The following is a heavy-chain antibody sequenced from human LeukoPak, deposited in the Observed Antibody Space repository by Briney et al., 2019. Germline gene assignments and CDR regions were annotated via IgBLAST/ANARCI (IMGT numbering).Heavy chain of an antibody. CDR3: ARSPSWGYYDSSAYYFDY. J-gene: IGHJ4*02. CDR1: GGSISCYY. CDR2: IYYSGST. D-gene: IGHD3-22*01. Sequence: RPSETLSLTCTVSGGSISCYYWSWIRQPPGKGLKWIGYIYYSGSTNYNPSLKSRVTISVDTSKNQFSLTLSSVTAADTAVYYCARSPSWGYYDSSAYYFDYWGQGTLVTVSS. V-gene: IGHV4-59*01.